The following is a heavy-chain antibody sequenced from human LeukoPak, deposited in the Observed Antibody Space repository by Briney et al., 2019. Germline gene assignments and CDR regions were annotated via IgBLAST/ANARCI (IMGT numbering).Heavy chain of an antibody. J-gene: IGHJ4*02. D-gene: IGHD2-2*01. CDR3: ARGRYCGSTSCYLDY. CDR1: GGSISSGGYY. CDR2: IYHSGST. V-gene: IGHV4-30-2*01. Sequence: SETLSLTCTVSGGSISSGGYYWSWIRQPPGKGLEWIGYIYHSGSTYYNPSLKSRVTISVDRSKNQFSLKLSSVTAADTAVYYCARGRYCGSTSCYLDYWGQGTLVTVSS.